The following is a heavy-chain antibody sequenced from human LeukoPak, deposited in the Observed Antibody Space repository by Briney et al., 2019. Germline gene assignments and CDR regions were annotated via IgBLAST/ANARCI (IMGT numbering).Heavy chain of an antibody. CDR1: GGSISSGSYY. V-gene: IGHV4-61*02. D-gene: IGHD5-18*01. Sequence: ASETLSLTCTVSGGSISSGSYYWSWIRQPAGKGLEWIGRIYSSGTTNYNPSLKSRVTISVDTSKNQFSLNLNSVTAADTAVYYCARDLSQYSYGTFDYWGQGTLVTVSS. CDR3: ARDLSQYSYGTFDY. J-gene: IGHJ4*02. CDR2: IYSSGTT.